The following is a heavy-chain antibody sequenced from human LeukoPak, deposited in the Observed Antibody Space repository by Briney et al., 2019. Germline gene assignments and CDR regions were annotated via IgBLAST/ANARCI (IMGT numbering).Heavy chain of an antibody. CDR3: ARQEIVGAPFDY. J-gene: IGHJ4*02. D-gene: IGHD1-26*01. CDR1: GYRFTSYW. CDR2: IYPGDSDT. V-gene: IGHV5-51*01. Sequence: GESLKISCQGSGYRFTSYWIGWVRQMPGKGLEWMGIIYPGDSDTTYSPSFQGQVTISADKSINTAYLQWSSLKASDTAMYYCARQEIVGAPFDYWGQGTLVTVSS.